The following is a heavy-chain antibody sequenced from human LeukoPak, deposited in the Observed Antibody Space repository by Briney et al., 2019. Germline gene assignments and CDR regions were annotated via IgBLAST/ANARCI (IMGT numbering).Heavy chain of an antibody. CDR1: GFSFNGYG. J-gene: IGHJ3*02. D-gene: IGHD2-15*01. CDR2: IWYDGSVT. Sequence: GRSLRLSCAASGFSFNGYGMHWVRQAPGKGLEWVAIIWYDGSVTYYEDSVKGRFTISRDNSKNTVYLQMNSLRAEDTAVYFCAKDVGYSPDGFDIWGQGTMVTVSS. V-gene: IGHV3-33*06. CDR3: AKDVGYSPDGFDI.